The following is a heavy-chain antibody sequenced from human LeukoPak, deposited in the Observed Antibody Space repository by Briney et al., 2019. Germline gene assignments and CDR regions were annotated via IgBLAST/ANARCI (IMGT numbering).Heavy chain of an antibody. V-gene: IGHV4-59*05. CDR2: IYYSGST. J-gene: IGHJ3*02. D-gene: IGHD6-13*01. CDR1: SGSISSYY. Sequence: SETLSLTCTVSSGSISSYYCSWIRQPPGKGLEWIGSIYYSGSTYYNPPLKSRVTISVDTSKNQFSLKLSSVTAADTAVYYCARGIYSSSWYLRAHAFDIWGQGTMVTVSS. CDR3: ARGIYSSSWYLRAHAFDI.